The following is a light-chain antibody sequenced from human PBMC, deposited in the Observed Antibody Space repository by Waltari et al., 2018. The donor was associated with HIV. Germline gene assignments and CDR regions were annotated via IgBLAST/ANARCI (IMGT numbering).Light chain of an antibody. V-gene: IGLV2-23*01. CDR3: CAYAGGLE. J-gene: IGLJ2*01. Sequence: QSALPQPASVSGSPGQSITITCTGTSSDTGNYNPVSWYQLYPGKAPKLIIYEDNKRLSGVSNRFSGSKSADTASLTIFGLQAEDEVDYYCCAYAGGLEFGGWTKLTVL. CDR2: EDN. CDR1: SSDTGNYNP.